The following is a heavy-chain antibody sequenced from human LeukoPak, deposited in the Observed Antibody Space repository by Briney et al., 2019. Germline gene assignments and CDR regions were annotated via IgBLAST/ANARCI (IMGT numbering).Heavy chain of an antibody. CDR2: IYHSGST. Sequence: KPSETLSLTCTVSGYSISSGYYWGWIRQPPGKGLEWIGSIYHSGSTYYNPSLKSRVTISVDTSKNQFSLKLSSVTAADTAVYYCARVMRGYDSTLSASYYFDYWGQGTLVTVSS. CDR1: GYSISSGYY. V-gene: IGHV4-38-2*02. CDR3: ARVMRGYDSTLSASYYFDY. J-gene: IGHJ4*02. D-gene: IGHD5-12*01.